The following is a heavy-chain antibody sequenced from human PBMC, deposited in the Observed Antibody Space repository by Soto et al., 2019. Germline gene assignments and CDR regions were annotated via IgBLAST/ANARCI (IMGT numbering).Heavy chain of an antibody. V-gene: IGHV1-8*01. CDR3: AREKGLWFGESYYYYYYMDV. D-gene: IGHD3-10*01. J-gene: IGHJ6*03. CDR2: MNPNSGNT. CDR1: GYTFTSYD. Sequence: ASVKVSCKASGYTFTSYDINWVRQATGQGLEWMGRMNPNSGNTGYSQKFQGRVTMTRNTSISTAYMELSSLRSEDTAVYYCAREKGLWFGESYYYYYYMDVWGKGTTVTVSS.